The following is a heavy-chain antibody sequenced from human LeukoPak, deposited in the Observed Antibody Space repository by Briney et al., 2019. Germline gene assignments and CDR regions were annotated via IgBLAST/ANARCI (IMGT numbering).Heavy chain of an antibody. D-gene: IGHD1-26*01. CDR1: GYSFTKYG. CDR2: ISGYSGNT. V-gene: IGHV1-18*01. Sequence: ASVKVSCKASGYSFTKYGISWVRQAPGQGLEWMRWISGYSGNTNYAPKLQGRVTMTTDTSTSTAYMELRSLTSADTATYYCARVGATYGDPLEYEYWGQGTLVTVSS. CDR3: ARVGATYGDPLEYEY. J-gene: IGHJ4*02.